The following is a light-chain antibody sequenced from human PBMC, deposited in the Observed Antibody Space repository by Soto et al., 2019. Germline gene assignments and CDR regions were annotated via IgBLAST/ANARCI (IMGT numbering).Light chain of an antibody. V-gene: IGLV2-23*02. CDR1: SSDVGSHNL. CDR3: CSYGGSRAV. CDR2: EVS. Sequence: QSVLTQPASVSGSPGQSITISCTGTSSDVGSHNLVSWYQQHPGQAPKLMIYEVSKRPLGVSARFSASKSGNTASLTISGLQXEDEADYYCCSYGGSRAVFGGGTQLTVL. J-gene: IGLJ7*01.